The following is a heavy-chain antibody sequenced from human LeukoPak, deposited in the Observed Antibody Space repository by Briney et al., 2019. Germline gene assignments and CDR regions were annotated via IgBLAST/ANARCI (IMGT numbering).Heavy chain of an antibody. Sequence: GGSLRLSCAASGXTFSSYTINCVRQAPGKGLEWVSSISSGSTNIYYADSVKGRFTISRDNAKNSLYLQMNSLRDEDTAVYYCARGRDSDYAFDYWGQGTLVTVSS. D-gene: IGHD4-17*01. CDR3: ARGRDSDYAFDY. CDR2: ISSGSTNI. CDR1: GXTFSSYT. V-gene: IGHV3-21*01. J-gene: IGHJ4*02.